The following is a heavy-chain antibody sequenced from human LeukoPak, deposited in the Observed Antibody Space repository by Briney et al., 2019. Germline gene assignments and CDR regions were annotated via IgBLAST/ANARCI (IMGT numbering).Heavy chain of an antibody. J-gene: IGHJ6*02. V-gene: IGHV1-69*01. Sequence: SVKVSCKASGGTFSSYAISWVRQAPGQGLEWMGGIIPIFGTANYAQKFQGRVTITADESTSTAYMELSSLRAEDTAVYYCARAISSGWSPLTFNYYYYGMDVWGQGTTVTVSS. CDR2: IIPIFGTA. CDR3: ARAISSGWSPLTFNYYYYGMDV. CDR1: GGTFSSYA. D-gene: IGHD6-19*01.